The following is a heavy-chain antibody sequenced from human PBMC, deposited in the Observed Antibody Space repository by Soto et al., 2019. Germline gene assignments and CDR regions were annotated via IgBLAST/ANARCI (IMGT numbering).Heavy chain of an antibody. CDR2: TRNKANSYTT. CDR3: TRGAGEHQKSESYYYGLDV. J-gene: IGHJ6*02. D-gene: IGHD1-1*01. CDR1: GFTLSDHY. V-gene: IGHV3-72*01. Sequence: PGGSLRLSCAASGFTLSDHYMDWVRQAPGKGLEWVARTRNKANSYTTEYAASVKGRFSISRDDSKNSMYLRLNSLKTEDTAVYYCTRGAGEHQKSESYYYGLDVWGLGTTVTVSS.